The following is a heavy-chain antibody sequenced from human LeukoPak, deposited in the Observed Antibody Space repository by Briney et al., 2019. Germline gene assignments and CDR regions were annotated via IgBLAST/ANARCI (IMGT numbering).Heavy chain of an antibody. V-gene: IGHV4-38-2*02. Sequence: SETLSLTCTVSGGSISNYYWGWIRQPPGKGLEWIGSIYHSGSTYYNPSLKSRVTISVDTSKNQFSLKLSSVTAADTAVYYCARGLTMVRGDAFDIWGQGTMVTVSS. D-gene: IGHD3-10*01. J-gene: IGHJ3*02. CDR1: GGSISNYY. CDR3: ARGLTMVRGDAFDI. CDR2: IYHSGST.